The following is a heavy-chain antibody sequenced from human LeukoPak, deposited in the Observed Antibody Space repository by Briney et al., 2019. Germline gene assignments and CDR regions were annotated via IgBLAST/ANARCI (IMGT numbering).Heavy chain of an antibody. J-gene: IGHJ5*02. CDR2: ISGSGGST. CDR1: GFTFSSYA. Sequence: GGSLRLSCAASGFTFSSYAMTWVRQAPGKGLEWVSGISGSGGSTHYADSVKGRFTISRDSSKNTLYLQMNSLRAEDTAVYYCTREGMGTTFSAWFDPWGQGTLVTVPS. V-gene: IGHV3-23*01. D-gene: IGHD1-7*01. CDR3: TREGMGTTFSAWFDP.